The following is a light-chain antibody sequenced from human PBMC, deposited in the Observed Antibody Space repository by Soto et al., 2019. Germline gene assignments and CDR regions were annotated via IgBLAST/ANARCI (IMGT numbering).Light chain of an antibody. CDR3: GAWDDSLSSHLV. CDR2: RNN. J-gene: IGLJ2*01. V-gene: IGLV1-47*01. CDR1: SSNIGSNY. Sequence: QSVLTQPPSASGTPGHRVTISCSGSSSNIGSNYVYWYQQLPGTAPNLLIYRNNQRPSGVPDRFSGSKSGTSASLAISGLRSEDEADDYCGAWDDSLSSHLVFGGGTKLNVL.